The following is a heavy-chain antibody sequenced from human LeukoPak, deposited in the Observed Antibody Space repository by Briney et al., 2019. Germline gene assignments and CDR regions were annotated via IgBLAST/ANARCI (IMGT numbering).Heavy chain of an antibody. Sequence: SVKVSCKASGGTFSSYAISWVRQAPGQGLELMGGIIPIFGTANYEQTFQGRVTITTDESTSTAYMELSSLRSEDTAVYYCSRGPKGYSYGYEYYFDYWGQGTLVTVSS. CDR1: GGTFSSYA. D-gene: IGHD5-18*01. J-gene: IGHJ4*02. CDR2: IIPIFGTA. CDR3: SRGPKGYSYGYEYYFDY. V-gene: IGHV1-69*05.